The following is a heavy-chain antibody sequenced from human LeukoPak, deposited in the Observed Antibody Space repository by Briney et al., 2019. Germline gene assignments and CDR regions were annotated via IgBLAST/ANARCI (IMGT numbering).Heavy chain of an antibody. J-gene: IGHJ4*02. CDR3: AKDRGY. CDR1: GFTFSTYA. Sequence: GGSLRLSCAASGFTFSTYAMIWVRQAPGKGLEWVSAISGPGDTTFYADSVKGRFTISRDNSKNTLGMQMNSLRADDTAVYYCAKDRGYWGQGTLVTVSS. CDR2: ISGPGDTT. V-gene: IGHV3-23*01.